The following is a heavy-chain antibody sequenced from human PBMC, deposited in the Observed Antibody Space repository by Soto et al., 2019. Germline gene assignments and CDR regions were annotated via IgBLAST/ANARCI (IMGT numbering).Heavy chain of an antibody. J-gene: IGHJ5*02. V-gene: IGHV4-61*01. D-gene: IGHD3-3*01. CDR2: IYYSGST. CDR3: ARGGDYDFWSGPDWFDP. CDR1: GGSVSSGSYF. Sequence: XGTLSLTCTVSGGSVSSGSYFWSWMRQAPGKGLEWIGYIYYSGSTNYNPSLKSRVTISVDTSKNQFSLKLSSVTAADTAVYYCARGGDYDFWSGPDWFDPWGQGTLVTVSS.